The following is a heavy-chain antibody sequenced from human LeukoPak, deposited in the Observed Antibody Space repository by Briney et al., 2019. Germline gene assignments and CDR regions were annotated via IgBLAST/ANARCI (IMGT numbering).Heavy chain of an antibody. CDR2: INHSGST. Sequence: SETLSLTCAVSGGSFSGYYWSWIRQPPGKGLEWIGEINHSGSTNYNPSLKSRVTISVDTSKNQFSLKLSSVTAADTAVYYCTRLREYSGYDLFDYWGQGSLVTVSS. D-gene: IGHD5-12*01. CDR3: TRLREYSGYDLFDY. V-gene: IGHV4-34*01. J-gene: IGHJ4*02. CDR1: GGSFSGYY.